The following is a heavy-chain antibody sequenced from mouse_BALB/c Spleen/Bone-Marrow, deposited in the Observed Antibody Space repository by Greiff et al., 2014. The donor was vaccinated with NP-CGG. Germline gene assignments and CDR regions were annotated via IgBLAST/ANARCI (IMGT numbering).Heavy chain of an antibody. Sequence: QVQLQQSGAELARPGASVKMSCKASGYTFTSYTIHWVKQRPGQGLEWIGYINPSSGYTNYNQKFKDKATLTADTSSSTAYMQLSSLTYEDSAVYYCARGGLRLPYAMDYWGQGTSVTVSS. J-gene: IGHJ4*01. V-gene: IGHV1-4*01. CDR2: INPSSGYT. D-gene: IGHD1-2*01. CDR1: GYTFTSYT. CDR3: ARGGLRLPYAMDY.